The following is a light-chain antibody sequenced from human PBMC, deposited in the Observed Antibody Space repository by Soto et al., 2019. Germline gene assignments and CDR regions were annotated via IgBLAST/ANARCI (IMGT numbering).Light chain of an antibody. V-gene: IGLV2-8*01. Sequence: QSVLTQPPSASGSPGESVTISCTGTSRDVGGYNYVSWYQQHPGKAPKLIIYEVSQRPSGVPDRFSGSKSGNTASLTVSGLQAVDEADYFCCSYAGGNNFYVFGAGTKVTVL. CDR1: SRDVGGYNY. CDR3: CSYAGGNNFYV. CDR2: EVS. J-gene: IGLJ1*01.